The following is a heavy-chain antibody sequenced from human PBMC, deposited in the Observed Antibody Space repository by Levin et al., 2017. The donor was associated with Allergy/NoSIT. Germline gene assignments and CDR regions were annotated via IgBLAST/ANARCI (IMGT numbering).Heavy chain of an antibody. J-gene: IGHJ4*02. D-gene: IGHD3-10*01. CDR2: TSYDGSEK. CDR1: GFTFRNYA. CDR3: AKDRAESYLMDY. Sequence: PGGSLRLSCAASGFTFRNYAMHWVRQAPGKGLEWVAVTSYDGSEKDYADSVKGRFTISRDNPKNTLYLQMNSLRAEDTAVYYCAKDRAESYLMDYWGQGTLVTVSS. V-gene: IGHV3-30*18.